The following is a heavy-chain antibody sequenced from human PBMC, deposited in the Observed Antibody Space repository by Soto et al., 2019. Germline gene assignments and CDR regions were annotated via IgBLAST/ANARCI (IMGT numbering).Heavy chain of an antibody. V-gene: IGHV3-30*18. CDR3: AKGHAPAIHSTFHI. Sequence: RGSLRLSCEVSGFTLSYYGMHWVRQAPGKGLDWVGAISSDGSKQSYGDSVRGRFTFSRDNSKNMLYLQMNSLRGDDTAVYYCAKGHAPAIHSTFHIWGQGTMVTVSS. CDR2: ISSDGSKQ. CDR1: GFTLSYYG. J-gene: IGHJ3*02. D-gene: IGHD3-3*01.